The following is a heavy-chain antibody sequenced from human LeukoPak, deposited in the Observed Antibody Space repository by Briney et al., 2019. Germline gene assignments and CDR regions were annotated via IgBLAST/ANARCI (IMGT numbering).Heavy chain of an antibody. J-gene: IGHJ4*02. CDR1: GFSLSTSGVG. V-gene: IGHV2-5*01. CDR2: IYWNDDK. D-gene: IGHD3-3*01. Sequence: SGPTLVKPTQTLTLICTFSGFSLSTSGVGVGWIRQPPGKALEWLALIYWNDDKRYSPSLKSRLTITKDTSKNQVVLTMTNMDPVDTATYYCARHYDFWSGYYPLDYWGQGTLVTVSS. CDR3: ARHYDFWSGYYPLDY.